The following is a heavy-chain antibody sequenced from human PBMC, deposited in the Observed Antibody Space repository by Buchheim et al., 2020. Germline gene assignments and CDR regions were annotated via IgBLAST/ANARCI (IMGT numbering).Heavy chain of an antibody. D-gene: IGHD4-17*01. CDR3: ARRGTYGDYVVDLDY. V-gene: IGHV3-74*02. J-gene: IGHJ4*02. Sequence: EQLVESGGGVVQPGRSLRLSCAASGFTFSSYWMHWVRQAPGKGLVWVSRINSDGSSTSYADSVKGRFTISRDNAKNTLYLQMNSLRAEDTAVYYCARRGTYGDYVVDLDYWGQGTL. CDR2: INSDGSST. CDR1: GFTFSSYW.